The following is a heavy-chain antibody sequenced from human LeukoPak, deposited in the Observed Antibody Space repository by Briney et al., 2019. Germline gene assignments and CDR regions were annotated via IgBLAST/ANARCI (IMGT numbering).Heavy chain of an antibody. CDR3: VKYRVPDNGWSFDI. CDR2: IFGSGAKT. J-gene: IGHJ3*02. D-gene: IGHD1-1*01. V-gene: IGHV3-23*01. CDR1: GFTFSRYS. Sequence: QPGASLRLSCAASGFTFSRYSISWVRQAPGKGPEWVSSIFGSGAKTYYADSVKGRFTISRDNSKNTVYLQMNGLRVDDTARYYCVKYRVPDNGWSFDIWGQGTIITVSA.